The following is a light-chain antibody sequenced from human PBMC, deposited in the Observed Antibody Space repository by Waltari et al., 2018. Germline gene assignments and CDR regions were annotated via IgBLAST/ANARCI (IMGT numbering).Light chain of an antibody. CDR1: SGPVARSSQ. CDR2: STN. V-gene: IGLV8-61*01. CDR3: SLYLGSGISV. Sequence: QTVVTQEASPPVSTGGTVTRTCGLRSGPVARSSQPSLYQQPPGQSPRTLLYSTNTRSSGVPGRFSGSILGNKAALTITGAQADDESDYYCSLYLGSGISVFGGGTKLTVL. J-gene: IGLJ3*02.